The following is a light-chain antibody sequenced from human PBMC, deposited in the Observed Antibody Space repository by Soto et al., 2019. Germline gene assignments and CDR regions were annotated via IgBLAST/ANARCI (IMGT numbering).Light chain of an antibody. V-gene: IGLV2-23*01. CDR3: CSYAGSITFYV. CDR1: SSDVGSYNL. J-gene: IGLJ1*01. Sequence: QSVLTQPASVSGSPGQSITISCTGTSSDVGSYNLVSWYQQHPGKAPKLMIYEGSKRPSGVSNRFSGSKSGNTASLTISGLQAEDEADYYCCSYAGSITFYVFGPGTKLTVL. CDR2: EGS.